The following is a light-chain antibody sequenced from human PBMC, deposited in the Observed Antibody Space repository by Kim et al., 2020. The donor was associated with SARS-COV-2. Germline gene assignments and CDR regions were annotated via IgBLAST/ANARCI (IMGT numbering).Light chain of an antibody. CDR1: QTVSSS. Sequence: LSPGERATLSCRASQTVSSSLAWYQQKPGQAPRLFIYDTSERATGIPTRFSGSGSGTDFPLTISSLEPEDFAVYYCQQRSNWRWTFGQGTKVDIK. V-gene: IGKV3-11*01. CDR2: DTS. J-gene: IGKJ1*01. CDR3: QQRSNWRWT.